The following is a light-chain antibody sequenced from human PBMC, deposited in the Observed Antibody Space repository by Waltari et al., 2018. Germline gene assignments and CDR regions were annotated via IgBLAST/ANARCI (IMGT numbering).Light chain of an antibody. J-gene: IGKJ1*01. Sequence: EIVLTQSPGPLSLSPGEGATLSCRASESVSKFLAWYQQKPGQAPRLLIYHASNRASGIPDRFSGSGFGTDFSLTISRLEPEDFAVYYCQKYESLPATFGQGTKVEIK. CDR3: QKYESLPAT. CDR2: HAS. CDR1: ESVSKF. V-gene: IGKV3-20*01.